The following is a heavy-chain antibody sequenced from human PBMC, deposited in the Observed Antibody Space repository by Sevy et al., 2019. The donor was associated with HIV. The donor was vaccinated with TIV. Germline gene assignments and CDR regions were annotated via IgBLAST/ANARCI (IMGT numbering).Heavy chain of an antibody. D-gene: IGHD2-2*02. Sequence: GGSLRLSCAASGFTFSDYYMSWIRQAPGKGLEWVSYISSSGSTIYYADTGKGRFPISRDNAKNSLYLQMNSLRAEDTAVYYCAREGGYCSSTSCYTAYYYYYYGMDVWGQGTTVTVSS. V-gene: IGHV3-11*01. CDR1: GFTFSDYY. J-gene: IGHJ6*02. CDR2: ISSSGSTI. CDR3: AREGGYCSSTSCYTAYYYYYYGMDV.